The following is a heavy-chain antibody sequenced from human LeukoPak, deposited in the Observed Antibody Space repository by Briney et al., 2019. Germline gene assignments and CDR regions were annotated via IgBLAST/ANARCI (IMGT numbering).Heavy chain of an antibody. V-gene: IGHV3-74*01. D-gene: IGHD6-19*01. J-gene: IGHJ4*02. CDR1: GFTFSTYW. Sequence: PGGSLRLSCAASGFTFSTYWMHWVRQAPGKGLVWVSRINSDGSSTIYADSVMGRFTISRDNAKNTLYLQMNSLRAEDTAVYYCARDRGGSGPTTTDYWGQGTLVTVSS. CDR2: INSDGSST. CDR3: ARDRGGSGPTTTDY.